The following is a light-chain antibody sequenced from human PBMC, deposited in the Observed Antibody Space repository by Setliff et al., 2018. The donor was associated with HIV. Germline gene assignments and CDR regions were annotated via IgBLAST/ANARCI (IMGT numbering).Light chain of an antibody. CDR2: DVS. V-gene: IGLV2-11*01. J-gene: IGLJ1*01. Sequence: QSALTQPRSVSGSPGQSVTISCTGSNSDVDHFNSVSWYQQRPGAAPKLIISDVSERPSGVPDRFSGSKSDNTASLTISGLQSEDEADYYCQSYDISLGGSVFGTGTKVTVL. CDR3: QSYDISLGGSV. CDR1: NSDVDHFNS.